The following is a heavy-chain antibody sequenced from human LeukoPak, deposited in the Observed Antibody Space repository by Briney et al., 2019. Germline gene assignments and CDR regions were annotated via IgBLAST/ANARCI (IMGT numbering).Heavy chain of an antibody. Sequence: GGSLRLSCAASGFTFRSYEMNWVRQAPGKGRGWVSYISSMGSAIYYADSGKGGFTVSRDNAKNSMYLQMNSLTAEDTAVYYCAREPYYYDSSDYYIPGGFDIWGQGTMVTVSS. J-gene: IGHJ3*02. CDR3: AREPYYYDSSDYYIPGGFDI. CDR2: ISSMGSAI. CDR1: GFTFRSYE. V-gene: IGHV3-48*03. D-gene: IGHD3-22*01.